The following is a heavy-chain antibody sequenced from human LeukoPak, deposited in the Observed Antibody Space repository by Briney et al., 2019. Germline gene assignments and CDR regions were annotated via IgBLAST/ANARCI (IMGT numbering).Heavy chain of an antibody. V-gene: IGHV4-59*01. D-gene: IGHD3-10*01. J-gene: IGHJ4*02. CDR1: GGSISGYY. Sequence: SETLSLTCAVSGGSISGYYWSWIRQPPGKGLEWIGYIYYSGTTNYNPSLKSRVTISVDTSKNQFSLKLSSVTAADTAVYFRARESPGSYFDYWGQGTLVTVFS. CDR3: ARESPGSYFDY. CDR2: IYYSGTT.